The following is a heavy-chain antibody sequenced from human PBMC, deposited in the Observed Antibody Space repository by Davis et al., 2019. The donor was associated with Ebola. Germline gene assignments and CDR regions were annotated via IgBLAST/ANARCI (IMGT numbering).Heavy chain of an antibody. J-gene: IGHJ6*04. CDR1: GGSISSGGYF. Sequence: PSETLSLTCTVSGGSISSGGYFWNWIRQHPGEGLEWIGYIHYIGGSYYNPSLKSRVTISVDTSKNQFSLKLSSVTAADTAVYYCARDTYSEINVWGKGTTVTVSS. D-gene: IGHD2-21*01. CDR3: ARDTYSEINV. CDR2: IHYIGGS. V-gene: IGHV4-31*03.